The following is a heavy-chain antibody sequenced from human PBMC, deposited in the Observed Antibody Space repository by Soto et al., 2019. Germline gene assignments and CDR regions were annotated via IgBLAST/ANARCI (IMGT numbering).Heavy chain of an antibody. CDR2: ISAYNGNT. V-gene: IGHV1-18*01. CDR1: GYTFTSYG. J-gene: IGHJ3*02. Sequence: ASVKVSCKASGYTFTSYGISWVRQAPGQGLEWMGWISAYNGNTNYAQKLQGRVTMTTDTSTSTAYMELRSLRSDDTAAYYCAISFHSSGPSRAFDIWGQGTMVTVSS. D-gene: IGHD6-19*01. CDR3: AISFHSSGPSRAFDI.